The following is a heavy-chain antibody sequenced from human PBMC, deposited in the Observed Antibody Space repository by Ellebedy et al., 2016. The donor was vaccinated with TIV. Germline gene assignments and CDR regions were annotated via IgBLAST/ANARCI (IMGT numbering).Heavy chain of an antibody. J-gene: IGHJ3*02. Sequence: SETLSLTCAVYGGSFSGYYWSWIRQPPGKGLEWIGEINHSGSANYNPSLKSRVTISVDTSKNQFSLKLSSVTAADTAVYYCARGERLDIVATIYAFDIWGQGPMVTVSS. CDR2: INHSGSA. V-gene: IGHV4-34*01. CDR1: GGSFSGYY. D-gene: IGHD5-12*01. CDR3: ARGERLDIVATIYAFDI.